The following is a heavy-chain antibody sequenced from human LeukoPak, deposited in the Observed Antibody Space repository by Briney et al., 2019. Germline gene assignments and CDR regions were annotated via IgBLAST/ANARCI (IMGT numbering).Heavy chain of an antibody. V-gene: IGHV5-51*03. D-gene: IGHD3-9*01. CDR2: IYPGDPDT. CDR1: GYSFTSYW. CDR3: ARRPAYYDILTGYYSTWAFDI. J-gene: IGHJ3*02. Sequence: GESRKISCKGSGYSFTSYWIGWVRQMPGKGLEWMGIIYPGDPDTRYSPSFQGQVTISADNSISTAYLQWSSLKASDTAMYYCARRPAYYDILTGYYSTWAFDIWGQGTMVTVSS.